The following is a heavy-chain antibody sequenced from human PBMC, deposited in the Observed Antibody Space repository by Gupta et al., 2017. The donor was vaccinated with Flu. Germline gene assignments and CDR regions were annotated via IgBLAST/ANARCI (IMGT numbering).Heavy chain of an antibody. CDR2: IKSKSEGDTI. Sequence: MNLVRKAPGKGMGWVGRIKSKSEGDTIDYAEPVKGRFTISKDASMGTLYLRMDSLKTEDTAVYYCTTPRYCTSTSCGSIDYWGQGTLVTVSS. V-gene: IGHV3-15*01. CDR3: TTPRYCTSTSCGSIDY. J-gene: IGHJ4*02. D-gene: IGHD2-2*01.